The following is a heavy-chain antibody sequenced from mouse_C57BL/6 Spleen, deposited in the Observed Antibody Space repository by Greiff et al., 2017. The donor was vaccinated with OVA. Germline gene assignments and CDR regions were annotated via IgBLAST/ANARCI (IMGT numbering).Heavy chain of an antibody. CDR3: ARGTYDYPFAY. Sequence: VQLQQSGPELVKPGASVKIPCKASGYTFTDYNMDWVKQSHGKSLEWIGDINPNNGGTIYNQKFKGKATLTVDKSSNTAYMELRSLTSEDTAVYYCARGTYDYPFAYWGQGTLVTVSA. D-gene: IGHD2-4*01. CDR1: GYTFTDYN. J-gene: IGHJ3*01. CDR2: INPNNGGT. V-gene: IGHV1-18*01.